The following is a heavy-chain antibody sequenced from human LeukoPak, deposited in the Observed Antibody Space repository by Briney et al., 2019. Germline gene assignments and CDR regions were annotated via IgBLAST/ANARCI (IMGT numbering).Heavy chain of an antibody. CDR2: IYSGGST. Sequence: GGSLRLSCAASGITVSSRYMSWVRQAPGKGLEWVSVIYSGGSTHYADSVQGRFTISRDNSKNTLYLQMQSLRAEDTAVYFCARDEWHPTTVTTYYYWGQGTLVTVSS. CDR1: GITVSSRY. V-gene: IGHV3-66*01. CDR3: ARDEWHPTTVTTYYY. D-gene: IGHD4-17*01. J-gene: IGHJ4*02.